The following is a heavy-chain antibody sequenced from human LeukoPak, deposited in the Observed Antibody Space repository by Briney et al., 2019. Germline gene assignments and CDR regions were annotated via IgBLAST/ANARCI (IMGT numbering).Heavy chain of an antibody. CDR1: GFTFSSRA. CDR2: ISASGGHT. CDR3: AKYSGDYFGDY. V-gene: IGHV3-23*01. D-gene: IGHD1-26*01. Sequence: GGSLRLSCAASGFTFSSRAMSWVRQAPGKGLEWVSGISASGGHTFYADSVKGRFSISRDNSKNTLYLQMNSLRVEDTAIYYCAKYSGDYFGDYWGQGNLVTVSS. J-gene: IGHJ4*02.